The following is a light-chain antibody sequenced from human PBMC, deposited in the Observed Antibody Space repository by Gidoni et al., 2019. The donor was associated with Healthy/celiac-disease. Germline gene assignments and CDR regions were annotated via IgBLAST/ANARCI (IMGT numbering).Light chain of an antibody. Sequence: SYELTQPPSVSVSPGQTARITCSGDALPKQYAYWYQQKPGQAPVLVIYKDSERPSGIPERFSGSSSGTTVTLTISGVQAEDEADYYCQSADSSGIIPNWVFGGGTKLTVL. CDR2: KDS. CDR3: QSADSSGIIPNWV. V-gene: IGLV3-25*03. CDR1: ALPKQY. J-gene: IGLJ3*02.